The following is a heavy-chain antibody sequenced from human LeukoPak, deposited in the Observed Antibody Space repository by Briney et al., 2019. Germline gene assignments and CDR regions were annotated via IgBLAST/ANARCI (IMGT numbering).Heavy chain of an antibody. V-gene: IGHV3-53*01. CDR2: IYSGGTT. Sequence: PGGSLRLSCAASGFSVSSKYMSWVRQPAGKGLEWVSVIYSGGTTFYADSVKGRFTISRDNSKNTLYLQMNSLRPDDTAVYYCTKLKGWYGDGYFDCWGPGILVTVSS. CDR3: TKLKGWYGDGYFDC. CDR1: GFSVSSKY. J-gene: IGHJ4*02. D-gene: IGHD6-19*01.